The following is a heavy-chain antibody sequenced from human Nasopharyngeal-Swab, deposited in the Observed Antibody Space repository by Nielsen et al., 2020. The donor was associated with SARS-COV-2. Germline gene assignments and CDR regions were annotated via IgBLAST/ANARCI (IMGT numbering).Heavy chain of an antibody. CDR2: ISTDNGNR. V-gene: IGHV1-18*04. CDR1: GYTLTGYY. CDR3: ARGGYRSGPAYFDF. Sequence: ASVKVSCKASGYTLTGYYMHWVRQAPGQGLEWLGWISTDNGNRNYAQKVLGRVTMTTDTSTSTVYMELRSLRSDDTAVYYCARGGYRSGPAYFDFWGQGALVIVSS. D-gene: IGHD6-19*01. J-gene: IGHJ4*02.